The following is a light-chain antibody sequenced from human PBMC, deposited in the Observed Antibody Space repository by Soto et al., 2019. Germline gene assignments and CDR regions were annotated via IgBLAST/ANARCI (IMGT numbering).Light chain of an antibody. J-gene: IGKJ1*01. V-gene: IGKV3D-15*01. CDR1: QSVSSN. CDR2: GAS. CDR3: QQDNSFPPWT. Sequence: VMSLSLVTLSVNPGERATLSCRATQSVSSNLSSYQQKPGQAPRLLIYGASTRAASIPARCSGGGAWAEFTLSISIRLADDVAVYYYQQDNSFPPWTFGQGTKVDIK.